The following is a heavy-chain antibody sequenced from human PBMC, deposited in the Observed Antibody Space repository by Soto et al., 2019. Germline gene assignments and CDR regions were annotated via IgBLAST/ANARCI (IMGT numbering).Heavy chain of an antibody. D-gene: IGHD6-19*01. V-gene: IGHV3-33*01. CDR3: XRARSSGWRMRGGAFDY. CDR1: GFTFSSYG. Sequence: PGGSLRLSCAASGFTFSSYGMHWVRQAPGKGLEWVAVIWYDGSNKYYADSVKGRFTISRDNSKNTLYLQMNSLRAEDTAVYYCXRARSSGWRMRGGAFDYWGQGTLVTVSS. CDR2: IWYDGSNK. J-gene: IGHJ4*02.